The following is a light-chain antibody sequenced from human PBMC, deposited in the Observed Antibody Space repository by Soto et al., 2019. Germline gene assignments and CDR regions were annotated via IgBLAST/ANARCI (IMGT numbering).Light chain of an antibody. Sequence: QSALTQPRSVSGSPGQSVTISCTGTSSDVGAYNYVSWYQQHPDKAPKVMIYDVSKRPSGVPDRFSGSKSGTTASLTISGLQADDEADYYCCSYADNYNFVFGSGTKVTVL. V-gene: IGLV2-11*01. CDR1: SSDVGAYNY. CDR2: DVS. CDR3: CSYADNYNFV. J-gene: IGLJ1*01.